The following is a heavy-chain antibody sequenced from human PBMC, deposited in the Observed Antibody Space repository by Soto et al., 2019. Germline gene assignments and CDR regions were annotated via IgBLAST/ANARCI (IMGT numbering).Heavy chain of an antibody. Sequence: ASVKVSCKVSGYTLTELSMHWVRQAPGKGLEWMGGFDPEDGETIYAQKFQGRVTMTEDTSTDTAYMELSSLRSEDTAVYYCATRKDYYDSSGYSWWGQGTLVTVSS. CDR2: FDPEDGET. CDR1: GYTLTELS. D-gene: IGHD3-22*01. J-gene: IGHJ4*02. CDR3: ATRKDYYDSSGYSW. V-gene: IGHV1-24*01.